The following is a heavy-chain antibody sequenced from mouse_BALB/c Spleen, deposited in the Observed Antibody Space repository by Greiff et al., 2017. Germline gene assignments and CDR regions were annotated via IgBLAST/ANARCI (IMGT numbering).Heavy chain of an antibody. CDR2: INPGSGGT. Sequence: QVQLQQSGAELVRPGTSVKVSCKASGYAFTNYLIEWVKQRPGQGLEWIGVINPGSGGTNYNEKFKGKATLTADKSSSTAYMQLSSPTSDDSAVYFCARSDYDGYYPFAYWGQGTLVTVSA. V-gene: IGHV1-54*03. J-gene: IGHJ3*01. CDR3: ARSDYDGYYPFAY. D-gene: IGHD2-3*01. CDR1: GYAFTNYL.